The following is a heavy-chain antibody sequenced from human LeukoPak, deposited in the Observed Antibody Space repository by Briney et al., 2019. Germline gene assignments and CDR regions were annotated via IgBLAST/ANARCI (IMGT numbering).Heavy chain of an antibody. CDR2: IKQDGSEK. J-gene: IGHJ6*02. V-gene: IGHV3-7*01. CDR1: GFTFSSYW. Sequence: GGSLRLSCAASGFTFSSYWMSWVRQAPGKGLEWVANIKQDGSEKYYVDSVKGRFTISRDNTKNSLYLQMNSLRAEDTAVYFCARLKQWLVRDYYYYGMDVGGQGTTVTVYS. CDR3: ARLKQWLVRDYYYYGMDV. D-gene: IGHD6-19*01.